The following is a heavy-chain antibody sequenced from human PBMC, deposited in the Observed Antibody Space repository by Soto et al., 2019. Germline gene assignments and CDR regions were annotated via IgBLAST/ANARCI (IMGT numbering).Heavy chain of an antibody. CDR1: GYTFTSYG. V-gene: IGHV1-18*04. CDR2: ISAYDGNT. Sequence: WASVKVSCKASGYTFTSYGISWVRQAPGQGLEWMGWISAYDGNTNYAQKLQGRVTMTTDTSTSTAYMELRSLRSDDTAVYYCATYIVVVPAAIVDHDAFDIWGQGTMVTVSS. J-gene: IGHJ3*02. D-gene: IGHD2-2*02. CDR3: ATYIVVVPAAIVDHDAFDI.